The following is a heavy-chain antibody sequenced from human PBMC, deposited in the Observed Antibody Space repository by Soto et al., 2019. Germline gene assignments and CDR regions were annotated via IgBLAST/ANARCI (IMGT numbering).Heavy chain of an antibody. CDR3: ARDDCGTSRCSYYYGMDV. V-gene: IGHV4-30-4*01. D-gene: IGHD2-21*01. J-gene: IGHJ6*02. Sequence: SETLSLTCTVSGGSISRGDSYWSWIRQPPGKGLEWIGYIYYTGSIFYNPSLEIRVTISVDTSKNQFSLQLSSGTSADTAVYYCARDDCGTSRCSYYYGMDVWGQGTTVTVSS. CDR2: IYYTGSI. CDR1: GGSISRGDSY.